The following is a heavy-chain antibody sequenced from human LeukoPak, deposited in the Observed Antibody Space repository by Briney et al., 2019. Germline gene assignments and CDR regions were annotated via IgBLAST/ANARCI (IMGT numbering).Heavy chain of an antibody. CDR3: ARDVTIFGVVIPYYYYGMDV. CDR1: EGTFSSYA. V-gene: IGHV1-69*04. CDR2: IIPILGIA. Sequence: SVKVSCEASEGTFSSYAISWVRQAPGQGLEWMGRIIPILGIANYAQKFQGRVTITADKSTSTAYMELSSLRSEDTAVYYCARDVTIFGVVIPYYYYGMDVWGQGTTVTVSS. J-gene: IGHJ6*02. D-gene: IGHD3-3*01.